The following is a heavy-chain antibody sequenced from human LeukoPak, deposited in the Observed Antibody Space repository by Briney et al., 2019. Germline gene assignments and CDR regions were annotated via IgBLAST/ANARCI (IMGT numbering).Heavy chain of an antibody. CDR2: IYHSGST. V-gene: IGHV4-30-2*02. CDR3: AIDSETAAPKRAFAI. CDR1: GGSISSGGYY. Sequence: PSETLSLTCTVSGGSISSGGYYWSWIRQPPGKGLEWTGYIYHSGSTYYNPSLKSRVTISVDRSKNQFSLKLTSVTAADTAMYYCAIDSETAAPKRAFAIWGQGTMVAVSS. J-gene: IGHJ3*02. D-gene: IGHD6-25*01.